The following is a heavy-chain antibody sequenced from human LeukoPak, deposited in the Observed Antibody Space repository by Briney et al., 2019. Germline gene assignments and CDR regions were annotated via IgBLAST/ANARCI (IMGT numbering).Heavy chain of an antibody. Sequence: PGGSLRLSCAASGFTFTNYWMSWVRQAPGKGLELVANIKQDRSEKYYVDSVKGRFTISRDNAKNSLYLQMNSLRAEDTAVYYCARDTGIIPRQLAFDIWGQGTMVTVSS. CDR3: ARDTGIIPRQLAFDI. CDR1: GFTFTNYW. CDR2: IKQDRSEK. D-gene: IGHD1-14*01. J-gene: IGHJ3*02. V-gene: IGHV3-7*01.